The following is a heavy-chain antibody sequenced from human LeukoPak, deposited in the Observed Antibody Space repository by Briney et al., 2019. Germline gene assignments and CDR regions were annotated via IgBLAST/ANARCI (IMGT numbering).Heavy chain of an antibody. Sequence: PSETLSLTCAVYGGSFSGYYWRWIRQPPGKGLEWIGEINHSGSTNYNPSLKSRVTISVDTSKNQFSLKLSSVTAADTAVYYCARQQWELLSNFDYWGQGTLVTVSS. CDR3: ARQQWELLSNFDY. J-gene: IGHJ4*02. D-gene: IGHD1-26*01. CDR1: GGSFSGYY. CDR2: INHSGST. V-gene: IGHV4-34*01.